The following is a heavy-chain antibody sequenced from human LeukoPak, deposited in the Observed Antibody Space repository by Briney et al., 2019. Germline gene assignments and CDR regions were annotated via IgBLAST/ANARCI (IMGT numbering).Heavy chain of an antibody. J-gene: IGHJ4*02. D-gene: IGHD6-13*01. CDR3: ARDGGAALAAAYNY. CDR1: GGSFSGYY. V-gene: IGHV4-34*01. Sequence: SETLSLTCAVYGGSFSGYYWSWIRQPPGKGLEWVGEINHSGSTKYNTSLQSRVTISVDTSKNQFSLKLSSVTAADTAVYYCARDGGAALAAAYNYWGQGTLVTVSS. CDR2: INHSGST.